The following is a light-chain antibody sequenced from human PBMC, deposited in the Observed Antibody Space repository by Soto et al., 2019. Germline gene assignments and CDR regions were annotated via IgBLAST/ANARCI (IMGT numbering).Light chain of an antibody. CDR3: QQRDNWPIT. CDR2: DAS. Sequence: EIVLTQSPATLSLSPGERATLSCRASQSVSSYLSWYPQKPGQAPSLLIYDASNRATGILARFSARGCGTDFTLTTGSLETEDIAVYYWQQRDNWPITCGQGTRLEIK. CDR1: QSVSSY. J-gene: IGKJ5*01. V-gene: IGKV3-11*01.